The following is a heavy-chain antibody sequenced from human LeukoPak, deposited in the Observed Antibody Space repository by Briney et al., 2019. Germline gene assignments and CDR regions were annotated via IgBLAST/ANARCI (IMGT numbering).Heavy chain of an antibody. Sequence: ASVKVSCKASGYTFTSHFMHWVRQAPGQGLEWVGIINPRGGSTSYTQKFQGRVTMTRDTSTSTVYMELSSLRSEDTAVYYCARVKSYYYDTSDKDAFDIWGQGTMVTVSS. V-gene: IGHV1-46*01. D-gene: IGHD3-22*01. CDR3: ARVKSYYYDTSDKDAFDI. CDR2: INPRGGST. J-gene: IGHJ3*02. CDR1: GYTFTSHF.